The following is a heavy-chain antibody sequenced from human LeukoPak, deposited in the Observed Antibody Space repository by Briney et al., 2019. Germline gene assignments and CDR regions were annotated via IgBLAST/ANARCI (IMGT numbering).Heavy chain of an antibody. V-gene: IGHV3-23*01. CDR3: AKRRDTYTNAWSIFDY. CDR2: ITSGGST. CDR1: GFAFSSYA. D-gene: IGHD3-16*01. J-gene: IGHJ4*02. Sequence: GGSLRLSCEASGFAFSSYAMTWVRQAPGRGLEWVSGITSGGSTYYADSVKGRFTISRDNSKNTLYLQMNSLRAEDTAVYYCAKRRDTYTNAWSIFDYWGQGTLVTVSS.